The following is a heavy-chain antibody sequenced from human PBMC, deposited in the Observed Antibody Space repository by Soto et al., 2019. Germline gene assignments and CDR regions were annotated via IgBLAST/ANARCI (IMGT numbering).Heavy chain of an antibody. V-gene: IGHV3-74*01. CDR3: ARTDRLRYFDWSRIDAFDI. J-gene: IGHJ3*02. CDR1: GFTFSSYW. Sequence: GGSLRLSCAASGFTFSSYWMHWVRQAPGKGLVWVSRINSDGSSTSYADSVKGRFTISRDNAKNTLYLQMNSLRAEDTAVYYCARTDRLRYFDWSRIDAFDIWGQGTMVTVSS. D-gene: IGHD3-9*01. CDR2: INSDGSST.